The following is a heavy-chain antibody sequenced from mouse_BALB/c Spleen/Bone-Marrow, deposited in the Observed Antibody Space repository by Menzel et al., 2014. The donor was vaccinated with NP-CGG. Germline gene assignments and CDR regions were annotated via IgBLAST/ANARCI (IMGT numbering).Heavy chain of an antibody. CDR2: IDTSDSYT. V-gene: IGHV1-69*01. J-gene: IGHJ3*01. CDR1: GYTFTDYW. D-gene: IGHD4-1*01. Sequence: QVQLQHSGAELVMPGASVKMSCKASGYTFTDYWMHWVKQRPGQGLEWIGAIDTSDSYTSYNQKFKGKATLTVDESSSTAYMQLSSLTSEDSAVYYCARGDWDDAYWGQGTLVTVSA. CDR3: ARGDWDDAY.